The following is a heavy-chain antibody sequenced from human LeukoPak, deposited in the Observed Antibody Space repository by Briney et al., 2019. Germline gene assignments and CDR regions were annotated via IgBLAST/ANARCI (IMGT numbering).Heavy chain of an antibody. Sequence: ASVKVSCKASGYTFTSYDINWVRQATGHGFEWMGWMSPKSGNTGYAQKFQGRVTMTRDTSTSTVYMELSSLRSEDTAVCYCARGGDTAMEDFDYWGQGTLVTVSS. CDR1: GYTFTSYD. V-gene: IGHV1-8*01. CDR2: MSPKSGNT. J-gene: IGHJ4*02. D-gene: IGHD5-18*01. CDR3: ARGGDTAMEDFDY.